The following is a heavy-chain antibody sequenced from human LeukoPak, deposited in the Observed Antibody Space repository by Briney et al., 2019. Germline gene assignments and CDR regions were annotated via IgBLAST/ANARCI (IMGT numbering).Heavy chain of an antibody. CDR1: GYTFTDFY. CDR2: INPTSGGT. J-gene: IGHJ4*02. Sequence: GASVKVSCTASGYTFTDFYMHWVRQAPGQGLEWMGWINPTSGGTNYPQKFQGRVTLTRDTSISTAYMELSRLRSDDTAVHYCARHRGEYWGQGTLVTVS. D-gene: IGHD3-10*01. CDR3: ARHRGEY. V-gene: IGHV1-2*02.